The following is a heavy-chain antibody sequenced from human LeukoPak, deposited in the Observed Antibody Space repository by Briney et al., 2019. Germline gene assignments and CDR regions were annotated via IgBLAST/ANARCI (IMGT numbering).Heavy chain of an antibody. CDR3: ATHPPRYCTGGSCSDY. CDR2: INHSGSP. Sequence: SETLSLTCGVYGGSFSGYHWSWIRQPPGKGLEWIGEINHSGSPNYNPSLKSRVTISVDTSKNQIFLKLSSATAADTAVYYCATHPPRYCTGGSCSDYWGQGTLVTVSS. CDR1: GGSFSGYH. V-gene: IGHV4-34*01. J-gene: IGHJ4*02. D-gene: IGHD2-15*01.